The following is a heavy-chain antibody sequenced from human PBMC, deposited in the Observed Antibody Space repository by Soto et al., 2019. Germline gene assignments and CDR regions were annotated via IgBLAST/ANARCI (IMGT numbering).Heavy chain of an antibody. D-gene: IGHD5-18*01. J-gene: IGHJ5*02. CDR1: GFTFGSYA. CDR3: AKSDTALSYGFDP. CDR2: ISSSGDST. V-gene: IGHV3-23*01. Sequence: EVQLLESGGGLVQPGGSLRLSCAASGFTFGSYAMIWVRQAPGKGLGWVSTISSSGDSTDYADSVKGRFTVSRDNSMNTLYMQMNSLRAEDTAVYYCAKSDTALSYGFDPWGQGTLVTVSS.